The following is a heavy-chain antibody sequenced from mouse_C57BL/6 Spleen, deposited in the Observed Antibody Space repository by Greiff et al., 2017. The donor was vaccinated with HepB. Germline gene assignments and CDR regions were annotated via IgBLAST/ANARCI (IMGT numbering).Heavy chain of an antibody. CDR3: ARGMVTTRYFDV. V-gene: IGHV1-52*01. CDR1: GYTFTSYW. J-gene: IGHJ1*03. CDR2: IDPSDSET. Sequence: QVQLQQSGAELVRPGSSVKLSCKASGYTFTSYWMHWVKQRPIQGLEWIGNIDPSDSETHYNQKFKDKATLTVDKSSSTAYMQLSSLTSEDSAVYYCARGMVTTRYFDVWGTGTTVTVSS. D-gene: IGHD2-2*01.